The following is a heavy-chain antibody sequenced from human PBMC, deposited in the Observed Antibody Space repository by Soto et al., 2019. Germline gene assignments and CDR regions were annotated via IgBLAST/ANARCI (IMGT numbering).Heavy chain of an antibody. CDR3: ARHSGCSGGSCSSVYYFGMDV. CDR2: IDPSDSYP. CDR1: GYSFTSYW. Sequence: GESLKISCKGSGYSFTSYWISWVRQMPGKGLEWMGRIDPSDSYPNYSPSFQGHVTISADKSVSTAYLQWSSLKASDTAIYYCARHSGCSGGSCSSVYYFGMDVWGQGTTVTVSS. D-gene: IGHD2-15*01. V-gene: IGHV5-10-1*01. J-gene: IGHJ6*02.